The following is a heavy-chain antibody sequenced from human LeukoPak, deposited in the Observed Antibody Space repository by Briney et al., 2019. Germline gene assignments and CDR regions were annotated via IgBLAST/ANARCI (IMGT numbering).Heavy chain of an antibody. CDR3: ARVATYYYDSSGYSDY. CDR1: GFTVSDNY. CDR2: IYGGGTA. V-gene: IGHV3-53*01. Sequence: SGGSLRLSCAASGFTVSDNYMSWVRQAPGKGLEWVSLIYGGGTADFADSVKGRFTISRDNAKNSLYLQMNSLRAEDTAVYYCARVATYYYDSSGYSDYWGQGTLVTVSS. D-gene: IGHD3-22*01. J-gene: IGHJ4*02.